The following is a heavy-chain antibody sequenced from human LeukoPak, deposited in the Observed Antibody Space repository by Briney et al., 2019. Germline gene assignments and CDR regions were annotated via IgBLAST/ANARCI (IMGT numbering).Heavy chain of an antibody. CDR2: IYHSGST. V-gene: IGHV4-39*07. CDR3: ARVTGFWSGYYTGWYFDL. Sequence: SETLSLTCTVSGGSIISSTFYWGWVRQPPGKGLGWIGSIYHSGSTYYNPSLKSRVTISVDRSKNQFSLKLSSVTAADTAVYYCARVTGFWSGYYTGWYFDLWGRGTLVTVSS. J-gene: IGHJ2*01. CDR1: GGSIISSTFY. D-gene: IGHD3-3*01.